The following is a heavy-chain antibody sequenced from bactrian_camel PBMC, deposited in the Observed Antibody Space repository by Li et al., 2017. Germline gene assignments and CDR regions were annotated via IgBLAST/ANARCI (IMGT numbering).Heavy chain of an antibody. Sequence: HVQLVESGGGSEQAGGSLRLSCVAFGYTYTMAWFRQIPDKEREGVAGIESDGSTSYADSVKGRFTISQDSAKNTVYLQMNSLKPEDTAIYYCAADIFPCRTPATLTRISAEYWGQGTQVTVS. V-gene: IGHV3S53*01. CDR1: GYTYT. D-gene: IGHD4*01. CDR2: IESDGST. J-gene: IGHJ4*01. CDR3: AADIFPCRTPATLTRISAEY.